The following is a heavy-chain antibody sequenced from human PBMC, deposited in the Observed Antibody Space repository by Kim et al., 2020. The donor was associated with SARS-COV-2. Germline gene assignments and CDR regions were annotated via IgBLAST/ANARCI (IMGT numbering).Heavy chain of an antibody. CDR3: ARDLGVVPAAYEYYYYGMDV. V-gene: IGHV1-69*13. J-gene: IGHJ6*02. CDR1: GGTFSSYA. Sequence: SVKVSCKASGGTFSSYAISWVRQAPGQGLEWMGGIIPIFGTANYAQKFQGRVTITADESTSTAYMELSSLRSEDTAVYYCARDLGVVPAAYEYYYYGMDVWGQGTTVTVSS. CDR2: IIPIFGTA. D-gene: IGHD2-2*01.